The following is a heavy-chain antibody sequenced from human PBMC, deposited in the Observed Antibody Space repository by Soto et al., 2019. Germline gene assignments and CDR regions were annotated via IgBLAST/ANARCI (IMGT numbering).Heavy chain of an antibody. Sequence: EVLLVESGGGWVQPGGSLKLSCAASGFVFKDSSIHWVRQASGKGLEWVGRIRDRAFSYATAYAASVKGRFTISRDDSTNTAYLQMNSLKTEDTAIYYCTRLISAAQDYWGQGALGTVSS. D-gene: IGHD3-10*01. V-gene: IGHV3-73*01. CDR3: TRLISAAQDY. CDR1: GFVFKDSS. CDR2: IRDRAFSYAT. J-gene: IGHJ4*02.